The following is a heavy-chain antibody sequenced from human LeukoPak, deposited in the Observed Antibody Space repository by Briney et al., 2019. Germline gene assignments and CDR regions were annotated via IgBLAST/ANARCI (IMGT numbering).Heavy chain of an antibody. CDR2: ISAYNGNT. CDR3: ARDLLWFGELLSDSYGMDV. J-gene: IGHJ6*02. Sequence: AASVKVSCKASGYTFTGYYMHWVRQAPGQGLEWMGWISAYNGNTNYAQMLQGRVTMTTDTSTSTAYMELRGLRSDDTAVYYCARDLLWFGELLSDSYGMDVWGQGTTVTVSS. CDR1: GYTFTGYY. D-gene: IGHD3-10*01. V-gene: IGHV1-18*04.